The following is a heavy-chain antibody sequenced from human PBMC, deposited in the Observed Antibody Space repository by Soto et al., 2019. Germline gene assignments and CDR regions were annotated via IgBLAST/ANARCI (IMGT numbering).Heavy chain of an antibody. CDR1: GFTFSTYA. Sequence: GGSLRLSCAASGFTFSTYAMSWVRQAPGKGLEWVSAIGGGGGSTYYADSVKGRFTISRDNSKNTLYLQMNSLRAEDTALYYCAKDKELTTYYYDSSGYGAFDIWGQGTMVTVSS. V-gene: IGHV3-23*01. J-gene: IGHJ3*02. CDR2: IGGGGGST. D-gene: IGHD3-22*01. CDR3: AKDKELTTYYYDSSGYGAFDI.